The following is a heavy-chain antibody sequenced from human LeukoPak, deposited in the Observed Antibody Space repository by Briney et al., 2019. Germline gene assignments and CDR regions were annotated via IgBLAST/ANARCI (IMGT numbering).Heavy chain of an antibody. Sequence: PGGSLRLSCAASGFTFSNYWMHWVRQPPGEGLVWVSRINSDGSSTSYADSVKGRFTISRDNAKNTLYLQLNSLRAEDTAVYHCASLHPVRYCSGGSCYGLDYWGQGTLVTVSS. CDR1: GFTFSNYW. CDR3: ASLHPVRYCSGGSCYGLDY. J-gene: IGHJ4*02. D-gene: IGHD2-15*01. CDR2: INSDGSST. V-gene: IGHV3-74*01.